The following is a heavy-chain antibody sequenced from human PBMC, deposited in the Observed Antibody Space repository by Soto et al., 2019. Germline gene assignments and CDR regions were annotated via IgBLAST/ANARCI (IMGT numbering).Heavy chain of an antibody. CDR3: AREGGGDCRSTSCHFDY. CDR2: IYYSGST. D-gene: IGHD2-2*01. J-gene: IGHJ4*02. CDR1: GGSISSGGYY. V-gene: IGHV4-31*03. Sequence: SETLSLTCTVSGGSISSGGYYWSWIRQHPGKGLEWIGYIYYSGSTYYNPSLKSRVTISVDTSKNQFSLKLSSVTAADTAVYYCAREGGGDCRSTSCHFDYWGQGTLLTVSS.